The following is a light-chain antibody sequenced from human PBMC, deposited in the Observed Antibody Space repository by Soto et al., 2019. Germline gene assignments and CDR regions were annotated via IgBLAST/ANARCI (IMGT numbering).Light chain of an antibody. J-gene: IGKJ1*01. V-gene: IGKV3-15*01. CDR2: GAS. CDR3: QQYNNCPLGT. Sequence: ETAMTQSPVTLSLSPGERATLSCRASQTVGDNVAWYRQKPGQPPSLLIYGASTRAPGVPARFSGSGSGTDFILTISSLQSEDFGFYYCQQYNNCPLGTFGQGTRV. CDR1: QTVGDN.